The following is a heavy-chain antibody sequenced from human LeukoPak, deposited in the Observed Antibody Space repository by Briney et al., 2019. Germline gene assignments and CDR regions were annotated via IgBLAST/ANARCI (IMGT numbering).Heavy chain of an antibody. CDR2: MNPNSGNT. CDR1: GYTFTSYD. D-gene: IGHD3-10*01. CDR3: ARVNRDYGSGMYWFDP. J-gene: IGHJ5*02. Sequence: ASVKVSCKASGYTFTSYDINWVRQATGQGLEWMGWMNPNSGNTGYAQKFQGRVTMTRNTSISTAYMELSSLRSEDTAVYYCARVNRDYGSGMYWFDPWGQGTLVTVSS. V-gene: IGHV1-8*01.